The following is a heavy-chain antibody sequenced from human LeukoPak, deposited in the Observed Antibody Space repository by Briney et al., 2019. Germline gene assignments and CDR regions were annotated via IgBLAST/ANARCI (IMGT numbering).Heavy chain of an antibody. CDR1: GSSISSSSYY. V-gene: IGHV4-39*01. CDR2: IYYSGST. D-gene: IGHD3-16*02. Sequence: KSSETLSLTCTVSGSSISSSSYYWGWIRQPPGKGLEWIGSIYYSGSTYYNPSLKSRVTISVDTSKNQLSLKLSSVTAADTAVYYCARFRVGDYVWGSYRYEVGAFDIWGQGTMVTVSS. CDR3: ARFRVGDYVWGSYRYEVGAFDI. J-gene: IGHJ3*02.